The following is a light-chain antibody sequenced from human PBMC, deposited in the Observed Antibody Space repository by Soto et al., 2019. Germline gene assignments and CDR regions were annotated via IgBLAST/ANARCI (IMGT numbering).Light chain of an antibody. J-gene: IGKJ1*01. CDR1: QDISNW. CDR3: QQRT. CDR2: KAS. V-gene: IGKV1-5*03. Sequence: DTQMTQSPSTLSASIGDRVTITCRASQDISNWLAWYQQRPGKAPKLLIYKASTLQNGVPSRFSGSGSGTEFTLTISSLQPDDFATYYCQQRTFDQGTKVEIK.